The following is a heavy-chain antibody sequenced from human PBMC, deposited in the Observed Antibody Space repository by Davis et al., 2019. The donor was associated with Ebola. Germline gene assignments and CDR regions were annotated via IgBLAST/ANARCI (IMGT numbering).Heavy chain of an antibody. J-gene: IGHJ5*02. CDR3: AKNNHLHDYSNITVGNWFDP. V-gene: IGHV3-30*18. D-gene: IGHD4-11*01. CDR1: GFTFDDYA. Sequence: PGGSLRLSCAASGFTFDDYAMHWVRQAPGKGLEWVAVISYDGSNKYYADSVKGRFTISRDNSKNTLYLQMNSLRAEDTAVYYCAKNNHLHDYSNITVGNWFDPWGQGTLVTVSS. CDR2: ISYDGSNK.